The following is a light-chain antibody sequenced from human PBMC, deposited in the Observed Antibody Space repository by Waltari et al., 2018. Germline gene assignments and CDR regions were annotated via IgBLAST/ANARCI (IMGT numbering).Light chain of an antibody. CDR3: QHYVRLPVT. Sequence: EIVLTQSPGTLSLSPGERATLSCRASQSVSRSLAWYQQKSGQAPRLLIYGASSRATGVPDRFSGRGSGTDFSLTISRLEPEDFAVYYCQHYVRLPVTFGQGTKVEIK. J-gene: IGKJ1*01. V-gene: IGKV3-20*01. CDR2: GAS. CDR1: QSVSRS.